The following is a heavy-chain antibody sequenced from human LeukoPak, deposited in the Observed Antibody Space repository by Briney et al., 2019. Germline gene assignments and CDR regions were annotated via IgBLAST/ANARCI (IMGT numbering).Heavy chain of an antibody. Sequence: PGGSLRLSCAASGFTFSSYAMSWVRQAPGKGLEWVSAISGSGGSTYYADSVKGRFTISRDNSKNTLYLQMNSLRAEDTAVCYCAKDRNLAIWFGELREGLDVWGQGTTVTVSS. D-gene: IGHD3-10*01. J-gene: IGHJ6*02. CDR2: ISGSGGST. CDR1: GFTFSSYA. V-gene: IGHV3-23*01. CDR3: AKDRNLAIWFGELREGLDV.